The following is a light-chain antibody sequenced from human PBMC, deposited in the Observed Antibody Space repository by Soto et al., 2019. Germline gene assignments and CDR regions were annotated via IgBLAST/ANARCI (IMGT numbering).Light chain of an antibody. J-gene: IGLJ1*01. Sequence: QYVLTQPASVSGSPGQSITISCTGTSSDVGAYNLVSWYQHLPDKAPKLIISEVTNRPSGVSDRFSGSKSGNTASLTISGLQAEDEADYYCASLTTTNFVFGSGTKLTVL. V-gene: IGLV2-14*01. CDR1: SSDVGAYNL. CDR3: ASLTTTNFV. CDR2: EVT.